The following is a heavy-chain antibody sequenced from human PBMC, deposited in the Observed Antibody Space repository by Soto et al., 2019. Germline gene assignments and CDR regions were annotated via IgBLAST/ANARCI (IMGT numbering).Heavy chain of an antibody. J-gene: IGHJ6*02. D-gene: IGHD3-9*01. CDR1: GFTFSSYW. CDR2: INSDGSST. Sequence: GGSLRLSCAASGFTFSSYWMHWVRQAPGKGLVWVSRINSDGSSTSYADSVKGRFTISRDNAKNTLYLQMNSLRAEDTAVYYCARGQVIIGDYYYYGMDVWGQGTTVTVSS. CDR3: ARGQVIIGDYYYYGMDV. V-gene: IGHV3-74*01.